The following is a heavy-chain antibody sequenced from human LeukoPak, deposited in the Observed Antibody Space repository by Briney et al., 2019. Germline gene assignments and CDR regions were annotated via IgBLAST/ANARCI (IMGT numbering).Heavy chain of an antibody. CDR2: ISSSSSYI. D-gene: IGHD4-11*01. V-gene: IGHV3-21*01. Sequence: GGSLRLSCAASGFTFSSYSMNWVRQAPGKGLEWVSSISSSSSYIYYADSVKGRFTISRDNSKNTLYLQMNSLRAEDTAVYYCAKVGPVYGMDVWGQGTTVTVSS. J-gene: IGHJ6*02. CDR3: AKVGPVYGMDV. CDR1: GFTFSSYS.